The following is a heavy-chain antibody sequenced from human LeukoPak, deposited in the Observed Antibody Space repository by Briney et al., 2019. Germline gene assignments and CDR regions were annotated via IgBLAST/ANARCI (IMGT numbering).Heavy chain of an antibody. D-gene: IGHD3-3*01. J-gene: IGHJ5*02. CDR2: ISGSGGST. V-gene: IGHV3-23*01. CDR3: ARDRDTIFGVVTNWFDP. Sequence: GRSLRLSCAASGFTFSSYAMSWVRQAPGKGLEWVSAISGSGGSTYYADSVKGRFTISRDNAKNTLYLQMNSLRAEDTAVYYCARDRDTIFGVVTNWFDPWGQGTLVTVSS. CDR1: GFTFSSYA.